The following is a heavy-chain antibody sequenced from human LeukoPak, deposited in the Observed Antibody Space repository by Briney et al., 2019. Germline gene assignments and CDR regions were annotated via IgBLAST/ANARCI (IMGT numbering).Heavy chain of an antibody. V-gene: IGHV4-39*01. CDR2: IYYSGST. CDR1: GGSISSYY. CDR3: ARIRFNGYDSYYFES. J-gene: IGHJ4*02. D-gene: IGHD5-12*01. Sequence: SETLSLTCTVSGGSISSYYWGWIRQPPGKGLEWIGTIYYSGSTYYNPSLKSRVTISVDTSKNEFSLKLSSVTAADTAVYYCARIRFNGYDSYYFESWGQGTLVTVSS.